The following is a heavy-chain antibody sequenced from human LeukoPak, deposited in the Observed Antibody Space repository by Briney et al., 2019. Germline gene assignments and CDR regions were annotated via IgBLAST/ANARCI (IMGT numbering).Heavy chain of an antibody. Sequence: ASVTVSCKTSGFTFTDHYFHWVRQAPGQGLEWMGWIDPNGGGTKYAQKFQGRVTMARDTSISTGYMQLSRLTSDDTAVYYCARGGGLAAAGTRFDYWGQGTLVTVSS. CDR1: GFTFTDHY. J-gene: IGHJ4*02. CDR2: IDPNGGGT. V-gene: IGHV1-2*02. CDR3: ARGGGLAAAGTRFDY. D-gene: IGHD6-13*01.